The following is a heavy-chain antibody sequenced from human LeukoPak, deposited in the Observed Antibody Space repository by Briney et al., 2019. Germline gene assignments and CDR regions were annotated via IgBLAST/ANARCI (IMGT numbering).Heavy chain of an antibody. J-gene: IGHJ6*02. Sequence: SETLSLTCAVSGGSISSGGYSWSWIRQPPGKGLEWIGYIYHSGSTYYNPSLKSRVTISVDGPKNQFSLKLSSVTAADTAVYYCARGVLGYCSSTSCPFSEDVWGQGTTVTVSS. CDR3: ARGVLGYCSSTSCPFSEDV. D-gene: IGHD2-2*01. V-gene: IGHV4-30-2*01. CDR2: IYHSGST. CDR1: GGSISSGGYS.